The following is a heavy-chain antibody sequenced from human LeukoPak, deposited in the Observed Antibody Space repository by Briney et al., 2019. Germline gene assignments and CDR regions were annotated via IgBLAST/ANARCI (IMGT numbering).Heavy chain of an antibody. J-gene: IGHJ4*02. Sequence: KPSETLSLTCTVSGGSISSSSYYWGWIRQPPGKGLEWIGSIYYSGSTYYNPSPKSRVTISVDTSKNQFSLKLSSVTAADTAVYYCARITRSSGYPDYWGQGTLVTVSS. CDR3: ARITRSSGYPDY. CDR2: IYYSGST. CDR1: GGSISSSSYY. D-gene: IGHD3-22*01. V-gene: IGHV4-39*01.